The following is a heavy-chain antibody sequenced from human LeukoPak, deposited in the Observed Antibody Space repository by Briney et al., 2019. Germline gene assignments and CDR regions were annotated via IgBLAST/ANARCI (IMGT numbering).Heavy chain of an antibody. CDR3: ARDNPFDILTGYYKSFDY. D-gene: IGHD3-9*01. Sequence: ASVKVSCKASGYTFTSYGISWVRQAPGQGLEWMGWISAYNGNTNYAQKLQGRVTMTTDTSTSTAYMELRSLRSDDTAVYYCARDNPFDILTGYYKSFDYWGQGTLVTVSS. J-gene: IGHJ4*02. CDR1: GYTFTSYG. V-gene: IGHV1-18*01. CDR2: ISAYNGNT.